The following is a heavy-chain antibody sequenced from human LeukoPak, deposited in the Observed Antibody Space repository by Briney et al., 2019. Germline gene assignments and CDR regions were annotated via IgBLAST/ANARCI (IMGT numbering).Heavy chain of an antibody. CDR3: ARDFPWEGQQLVLVSHDAFDI. V-gene: IGHV1-2*02. J-gene: IGHJ3*02. D-gene: IGHD6-13*01. CDR2: INPNSGGT. Sequence: ASVKVSCKAFGYTFTGYYMHWVRQAPGQGLEWMGWINPNSGGTNYAQKFQGRVNMTRDTHISTAYMELSRLRSDDTAVYYCARDFPWEGQQLVLVSHDAFDIWGQGTMVTVSS. CDR1: GYTFTGYY.